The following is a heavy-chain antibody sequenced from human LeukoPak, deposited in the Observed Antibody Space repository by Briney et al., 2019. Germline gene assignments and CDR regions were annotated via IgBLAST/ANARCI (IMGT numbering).Heavy chain of an antibody. CDR3: ATSGGFVLPNAITGNWDMDV. D-gene: IGHD2-2*01. V-gene: IGHV3-21*01. Sequence: PGGSLRLSCGASGFTFSDYSMNWVRQAPGKGLAWVASITSAGGYTYYADSVKGRFTISRDNAQNSLFLQMNSLRAEDTAVYFCATSGGFVLPNAITGNWDMDVWGRGTSVTVSS. J-gene: IGHJ6*03. CDR2: ITSAGGYT. CDR1: GFTFSDYS.